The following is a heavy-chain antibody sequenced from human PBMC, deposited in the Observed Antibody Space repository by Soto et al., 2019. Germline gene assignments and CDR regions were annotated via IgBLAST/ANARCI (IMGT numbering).Heavy chain of an antibody. CDR2: INWNSGSI. J-gene: IGHJ1*01. D-gene: IGHD6-13*01. CDR1: GFTFDDYA. Sequence: GGSLRLSXAASGFTFDDYAMHWVRQVPGKGLEWVSGINWNSGSIGYGDSVKGRFAISRDNAKNSLHLQMNSLSAEDTAFYYCVKDESINWYSGHFRHWGQGTLVTVSS. V-gene: IGHV3-9*01. CDR3: VKDESINWYSGHFRH.